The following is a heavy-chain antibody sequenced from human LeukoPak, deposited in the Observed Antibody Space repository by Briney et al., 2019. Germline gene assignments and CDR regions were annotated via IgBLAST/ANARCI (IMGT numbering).Heavy chain of an antibody. CDR2: TYYRSKWLN. CDR3: PSDLPVRFPT. V-gene: IGHV6-1*01. Sequence: TLSLTCVISGDHVSKSPVAWNWIRQSPSRGLEWLGRTYYRSKWLNDCAESVKSRITINPDTSKNQFSLQLNSVTPEDTAVYSCPSDLPVRFPTWGQGTPVTVSS. D-gene: IGHD4-17*01. J-gene: IGHJ5*02. CDR1: GDHVSKSPVA.